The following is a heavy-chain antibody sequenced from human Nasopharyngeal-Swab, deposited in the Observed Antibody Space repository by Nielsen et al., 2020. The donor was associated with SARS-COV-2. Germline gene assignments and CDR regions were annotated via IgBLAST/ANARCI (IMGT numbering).Heavy chain of an antibody. CDR2: INSDGSST. J-gene: IGHJ6*03. CDR3: ARAEVVVVPAAIWGYYYYYYMDV. D-gene: IGHD2-2*02. CDR1: GFTFSSYW. Sequence: LTCAASGFTFSSYWMHWVRQAPGKGLVWVSRINSDGSSTSYADSVKGRSTISRDNAKNTLYLQMNSLRAEDTAVYYCARAEVVVVPAAIWGYYYYYYMDVWGKGTTVTVSS. V-gene: IGHV3-74*01.